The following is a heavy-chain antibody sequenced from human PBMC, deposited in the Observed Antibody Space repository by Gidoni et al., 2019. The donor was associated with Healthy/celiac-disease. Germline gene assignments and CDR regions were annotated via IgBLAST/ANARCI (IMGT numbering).Heavy chain of an antibody. J-gene: IGHJ3*02. D-gene: IGHD3-3*01. Sequence: EVQLVESGGGLIQPGGSLRLSCAASGFTVSSNYMSWVRQAPGKGLEWGSVIYSGGSTDYADSVKGRFTISRDNSKNTLYLQMNSLRAEDTAVYYCAREITIFGVVSAFDIWGQGTMVTVSS. V-gene: IGHV3-53*01. CDR2: IYSGGST. CDR1: GFTVSSNY. CDR3: AREITIFGVVSAFDI.